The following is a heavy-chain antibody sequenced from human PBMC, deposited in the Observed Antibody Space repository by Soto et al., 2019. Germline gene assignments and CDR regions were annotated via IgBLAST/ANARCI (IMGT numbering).Heavy chain of an antibody. CDR3: ARGNGPGSSYNVLARNYYYGMDV. D-gene: IGHD3-10*01. CDR2: INPSGGST. Sequence: ASVKVSCKASGYTFTSYHMHWVRQAPGQGLEWMGIINPSGGSTSYAQKFQGRVTMTRDTSTSTVYMELSSLRSEDTAVYYCARGNGPGSSYNVLARNYYYGMDVWGQGTTVTVPS. V-gene: IGHV1-46*01. CDR1: GYTFTSYH. J-gene: IGHJ6*02.